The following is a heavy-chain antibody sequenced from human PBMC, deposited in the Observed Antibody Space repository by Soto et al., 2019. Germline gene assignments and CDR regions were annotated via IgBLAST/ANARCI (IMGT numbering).Heavy chain of an antibody. D-gene: IGHD6-19*01. CDR2: TYYRSKWYN. CDR1: GDSVSSNSAA. V-gene: IGHV6-1*01. CDR3: ARDLDSSGWEYYYYGMDI. J-gene: IGHJ6*02. Sequence: SQTLSLTCAISGDSVSSNSAAWNWIRQSPSRGLEWLGRTYYRSKWYNDYAVSVKSRITINPDTSKNQFSLQLNSVTPEDTAVYYCARDLDSSGWEYYYYGMDIWGQGTTVRVSS.